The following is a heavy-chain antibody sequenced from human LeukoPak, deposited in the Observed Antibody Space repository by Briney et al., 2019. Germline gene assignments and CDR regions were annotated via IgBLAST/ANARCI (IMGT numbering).Heavy chain of an antibody. Sequence: SETLSLTCAVYGGSFRGYYWSWIRQPPGKGLGWIGEINHSGSTNYIPSLKSRVTISVDTSKNQFSLKLSSVTAADTAVYYCARGGRQQWPRDNWFDPWGQGTLVTVSS. J-gene: IGHJ5*02. CDR2: INHSGST. CDR1: GGSFRGYY. D-gene: IGHD6-19*01. V-gene: IGHV4-34*01. CDR3: ARGGRQQWPRDNWFDP.